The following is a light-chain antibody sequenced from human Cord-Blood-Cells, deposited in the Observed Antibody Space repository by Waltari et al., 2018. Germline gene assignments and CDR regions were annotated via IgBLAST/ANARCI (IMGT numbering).Light chain of an antibody. Sequence: DIVMTQSPDSLAVSLGERATINCKSSQSVLYSSNNNNYLAWYQQKPGQPLKLLIYWASTRESGVADRFSGRGSGTDFTLTISSLQAEDVAVYYCQQYYSTPLTFGPGTKVDIK. J-gene: IGKJ3*01. CDR2: WAS. CDR1: QSVLYSSNNNNY. V-gene: IGKV4-1*01. CDR3: QQYYSTPLT.